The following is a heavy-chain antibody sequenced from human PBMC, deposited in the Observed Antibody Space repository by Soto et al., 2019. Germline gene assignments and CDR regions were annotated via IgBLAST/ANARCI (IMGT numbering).Heavy chain of an antibody. CDR2: IYYSGIT. Sequence: PSETLSLTCTVSGGSISSSSYYWGWIRQPPGKGLDLIGSIYYSGITYYNPSLKGRVTISVHTSKNQFSLKLSSVTAADAAVYYCTRHAAARRLLGFDYWGQGTLVTVSS. J-gene: IGHJ4*02. V-gene: IGHV4-39*01. CDR1: GGSISSSSYY. CDR3: TRHAAARRLLGFDY. D-gene: IGHD6-25*01.